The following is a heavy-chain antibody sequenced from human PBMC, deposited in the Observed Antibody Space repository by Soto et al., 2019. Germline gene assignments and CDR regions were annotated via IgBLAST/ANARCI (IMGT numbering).Heavy chain of an antibody. V-gene: IGHV3-66*01. CDR2: IYSGGST. CDR3: AREPWAADY. CDR1: GFTVLTKY. J-gene: IGHJ4*02. Sequence: EVPLVERGGGVVQPGGSLRLSCAASGFTVLTKYMSWVRQALGKGLEGVSVIYSGGSTFYADSVRGRFTISRDNSKNTVNLQMNSLRAEDTAVYYCAREPWAADYWGQGTLVTVS. D-gene: IGHD3-16*01.